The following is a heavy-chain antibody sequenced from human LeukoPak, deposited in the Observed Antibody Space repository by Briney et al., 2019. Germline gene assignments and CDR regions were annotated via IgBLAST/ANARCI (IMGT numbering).Heavy chain of an antibody. J-gene: IGHJ3*02. D-gene: IGHD4-17*01. CDR1: GFIFSNYA. Sequence: PGGSLRLSCAASGFIFSNYALIWLRQSPGKGLEWVSAIRGSGGGTFYADSVKGRFTISRDNSKNTLYLQMNGLRAEDTAVYYCARDPNGDYIGAFDMWGRGTLVTVSS. V-gene: IGHV3-23*01. CDR2: IRGSGGGT. CDR3: ARDPNGDYIGAFDM.